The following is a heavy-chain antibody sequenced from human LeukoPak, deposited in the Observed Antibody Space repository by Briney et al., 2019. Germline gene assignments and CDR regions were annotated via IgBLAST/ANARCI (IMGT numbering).Heavy chain of an antibody. CDR1: VGSISSYY. Sequence: SETLSLTCTVWVGSISSYYWSWIRQPRGKGLEWIGYIYYSWSTNYHPSLKNRVTISVDTPKTQFSLKLSSVTAADTAVYYCARGNYGDYFDYWGQGTLVTVSS. CDR2: IYYSWST. CDR3: ARGNYGDYFDY. D-gene: IGHD4-17*01. V-gene: IGHV4-59*08. J-gene: IGHJ4*02.